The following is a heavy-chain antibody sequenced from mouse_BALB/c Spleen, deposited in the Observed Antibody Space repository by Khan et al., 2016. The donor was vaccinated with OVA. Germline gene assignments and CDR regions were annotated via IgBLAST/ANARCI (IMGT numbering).Heavy chain of an antibody. V-gene: IGHV1-20*02. CDR1: GYSFTGYF. CDR2: INPHIGET. D-gene: IGHD1-1*01. CDR3: ARTDGSDFDY. J-gene: IGHJ2*01. Sequence: VQLQQPGPELVKPGASVKISCKASGYSFTGYFMNWVMQSHGKSLEWIGRINPHIGETLYNQKFKGKATLTVDESSSTVYMELRSLASEDSAIYYCARTDGSDFDYWGQGTTLTVSS.